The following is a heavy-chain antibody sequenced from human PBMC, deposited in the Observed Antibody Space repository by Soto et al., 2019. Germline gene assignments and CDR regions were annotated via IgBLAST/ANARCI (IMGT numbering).Heavy chain of an antibody. CDR2: INHSGST. D-gene: IGHD4-17*01. V-gene: IGHV4-34*01. J-gene: IGHJ2*01. Sequence: KPSETLSLTCAVYGGSFSGYYWSWIRQPPGKGLEWIGEINHSGSTNYNPSLKSRVTISVDTSKNQFSLKLSSVTAADTAVYYCARGTTVIYWYFDLWGRGTLVTVSS. CDR3: ARGTTVIYWYFDL. CDR1: GGSFSGYY.